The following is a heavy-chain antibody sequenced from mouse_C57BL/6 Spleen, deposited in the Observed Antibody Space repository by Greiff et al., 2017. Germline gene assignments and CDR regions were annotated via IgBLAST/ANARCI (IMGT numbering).Heavy chain of an antibody. CDR3: ARERDYAMDY. CDR1: GCTFTSYW. Sequence: QVQLQQPGAELVKPGASVKLSCKASGCTFTSYWMHWVKQRPGQGLEWIGMIHPNSGSTNYNEKFKSKATLTVDKSSSTAYMQLSSLTSEDSAVYYCARERDYAMDYWGQGTSVTVSS. CDR2: IHPNSGST. V-gene: IGHV1-64*01. J-gene: IGHJ4*01.